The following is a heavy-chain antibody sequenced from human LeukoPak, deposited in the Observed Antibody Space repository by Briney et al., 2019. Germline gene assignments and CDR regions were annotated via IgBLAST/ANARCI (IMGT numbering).Heavy chain of an antibody. D-gene: IGHD4-23*01. J-gene: IGHJ4*02. CDR3: AKDAVGERAPACFDY. V-gene: IGHV3-23*01. CDR1: GFTFSSYA. CDR2: ISGSGGST. Sequence: GGSLRLSCAASGFTFSSYAMSWVRQAPGKGLEWVSAISGSGGSTYYADSVKGRFTISRDNSKNTLYLQMNSPRAEDTAVYYCAKDAVGERAPACFDYWGQGTLVTVSS.